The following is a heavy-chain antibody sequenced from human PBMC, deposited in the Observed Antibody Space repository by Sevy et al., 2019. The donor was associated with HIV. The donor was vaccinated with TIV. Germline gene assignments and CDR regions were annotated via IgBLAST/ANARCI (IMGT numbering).Heavy chain of an antibody. J-gene: IGHJ6*02. D-gene: IGHD2-2*01. CDR3: ARDHVVVEPLANYGMDV. CDR2: ISSRGTTI. Sequence: GGSLRLSCAASGFIFSDFYMSWVRQAPGKGLEWISYISSRGTTIYYADSVKGRLTISRDNAKNSLYLQMNSLTADDTAVYYCARDHVVVEPLANYGMDVWGQGTTVTVSS. V-gene: IGHV3-11*01. CDR1: GFIFSDFY.